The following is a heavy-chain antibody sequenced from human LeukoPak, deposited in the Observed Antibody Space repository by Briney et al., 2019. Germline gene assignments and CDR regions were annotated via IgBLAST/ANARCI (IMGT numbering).Heavy chain of an antibody. J-gene: IGHJ5*02. Sequence: QTGGSLRLSCAASGFTFDDYAMHWVRQVPGKGLEWVSGISWNNDTIGYADSVKGRFTISRDNAKNSLYLHMSSLRGEDTALYYCARGSRDYLNWFDPWGQGILVTVSS. D-gene: IGHD4-11*01. V-gene: IGHV3-9*01. CDR3: ARGSRDYLNWFDP. CDR1: GFTFDDYA. CDR2: ISWNNDTI.